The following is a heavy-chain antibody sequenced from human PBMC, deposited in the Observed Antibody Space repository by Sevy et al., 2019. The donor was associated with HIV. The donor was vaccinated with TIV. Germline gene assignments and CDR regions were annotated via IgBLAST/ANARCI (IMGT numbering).Heavy chain of an antibody. D-gene: IGHD5-12*01. Sequence: GGSLRLSCAASGFTFSSYGMHWVRQAPGKGLEWVAVISYDGSNKYYADSVKGRFTISRDNSKNTLYLQMNSLRAEDTAVYYCAKDVGSRGRGGYGDIWGQGTMVTVSS. CDR2: ISYDGSNK. J-gene: IGHJ3*02. V-gene: IGHV3-30*18. CDR3: AKDVGSRGRGGYGDI. CDR1: GFTFSSYG.